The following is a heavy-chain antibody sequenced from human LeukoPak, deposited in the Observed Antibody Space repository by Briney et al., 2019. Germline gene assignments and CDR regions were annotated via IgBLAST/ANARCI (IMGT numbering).Heavy chain of an antibody. CDR2: IDPSDSHT. CDR3: ARQYHYDSSGYPYAFEI. J-gene: IGHJ3*02. CDR1: GYRFASYW. D-gene: IGHD3-22*01. Sequence: GESLRISCKGSGYRFASYWISWVRQIPGKGLEWMGRIDPSDSHTNYSPSFQGHVTISGDKSISTAYLQWSSLKASDTAMYYCARQYHYDSSGYPYAFEIWGPGTLVTVSS. V-gene: IGHV5-10-1*01.